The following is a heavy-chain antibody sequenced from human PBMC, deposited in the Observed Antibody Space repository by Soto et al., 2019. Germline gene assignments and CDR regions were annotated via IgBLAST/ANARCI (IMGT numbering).Heavy chain of an antibody. CDR2: INSDGSST. CDR3: ARDQGYCSGGSCYVAGY. Sequence: PAGSLALPRAASGFTFSSYWMHWVRQAPGKGLVWVSRINSDGSSTSYADSVKGRFTISRDNAKNTLYLQMNSLRAEDTAVYYCARDQGYCSGGSCYVAGYWGQGTLVTVSS. J-gene: IGHJ4*02. V-gene: IGHV3-74*01. D-gene: IGHD2-15*01. CDR1: GFTFSSYW.